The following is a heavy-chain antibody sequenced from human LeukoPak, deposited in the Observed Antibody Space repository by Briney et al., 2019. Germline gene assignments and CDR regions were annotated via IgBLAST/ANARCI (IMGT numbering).Heavy chain of an antibody. Sequence: GGSLRLSCAASGFTFDDYAMHWVRQAPGKGLEWVSLISWGGCSTYYADSVKGRFTISRDNSKNSLYLHMNSLRAEDTALYYCAKDRSGNSYGHFNYWGQGTLVTVSS. CDR3: AKDRSGNSYGHFNY. J-gene: IGHJ4*02. CDR2: ISWGGCST. D-gene: IGHD3-10*01. CDR1: GFTFDDYA. V-gene: IGHV3-43D*04.